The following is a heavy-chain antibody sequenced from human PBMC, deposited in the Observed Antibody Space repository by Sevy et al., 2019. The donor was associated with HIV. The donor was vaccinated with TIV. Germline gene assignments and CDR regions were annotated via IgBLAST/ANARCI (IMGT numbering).Heavy chain of an antibody. Sequence: ASVKVSCKASGLTFTSYYMHWVRQAPGQGLEWMGMMNPGGGGTSYAQKFQGRVTMTRDTSTSTALMELGSPRSEDTAVYYCAAGPEIALWSPPVGHWGQGTLVTVSS. CDR3: AAGPEIALWSPPVGH. J-gene: IGHJ4*02. V-gene: IGHV1-46*01. CDR2: MNPGGGGT. D-gene: IGHD5-18*01. CDR1: GLTFTSYY.